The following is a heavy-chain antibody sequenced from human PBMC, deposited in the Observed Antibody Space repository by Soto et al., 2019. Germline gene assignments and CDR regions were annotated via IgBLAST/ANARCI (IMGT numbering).Heavy chain of an antibody. CDR3: ARRDYDSSGYWPFYWFDP. V-gene: IGHV4-39*01. J-gene: IGHJ5*02. CDR2: IDYSGST. Sequence: LSLTCTVSGGSISSSSYYWGWIRQPPGKGLEWIGSIDYSGSTYYNPSLKSRVTISVDTSKNQFSLKLNSVTAADTAVYYCARRDYDSSGYWPFYWFDPWGQGTLVTVSS. CDR1: GGSISSSSYY. D-gene: IGHD3-22*01.